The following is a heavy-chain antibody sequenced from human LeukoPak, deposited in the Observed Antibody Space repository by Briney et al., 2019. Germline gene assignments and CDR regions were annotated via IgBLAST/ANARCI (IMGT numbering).Heavy chain of an antibody. D-gene: IGHD2-15*01. CDR1: GASISSGYS. CDR2: IHHSGST. V-gene: IGHV4-30-2*01. J-gene: IGHJ4*02. CDR3: ARQHCTGTSCYESY. Sequence: SQTLSLTCAVSGASISSGYSWSWIRQPLGKGLEWIGYIHHSGSTYYKSALKSRVTISVDRSKNQFSLELTSVTAADTAVYYCARQHCTGTSCYESYWGRGTLVTVSS.